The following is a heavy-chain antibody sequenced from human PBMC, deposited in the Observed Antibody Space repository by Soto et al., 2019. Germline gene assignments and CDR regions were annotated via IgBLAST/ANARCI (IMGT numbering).Heavy chain of an antibody. J-gene: IGHJ4*02. V-gene: IGHV1-2*04. CDR3: ARGVGIYYFDY. CDR1: GFTFTVYY. CDR2: INPNSGGT. Sequence: SVKVSCTASGFTFTVYYMHWVRQAPGQGLEWMGWINPNSGGTNYAQKFQDWVTMTRDTSISTAYMELSRLRSDDTAVYYCARGVGIYYFDYWGQGTLVTVSS.